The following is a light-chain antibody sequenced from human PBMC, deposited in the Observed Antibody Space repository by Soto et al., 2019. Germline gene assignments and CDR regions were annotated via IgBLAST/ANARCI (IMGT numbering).Light chain of an antibody. Sequence: DVQLTQSPSSLSASVGDRVTITCRASQFISNYLNWYQQKPGKAPGLLIYVASSLQSGVPSRCSGSGSGKAFTLTISNVQPEDFATYYCQQTSNTPPWTLGQGTKVEMK. CDR3: QQTSNTPPWT. CDR2: VAS. CDR1: QFISNY. J-gene: IGKJ1*01. V-gene: IGKV1-39*01.